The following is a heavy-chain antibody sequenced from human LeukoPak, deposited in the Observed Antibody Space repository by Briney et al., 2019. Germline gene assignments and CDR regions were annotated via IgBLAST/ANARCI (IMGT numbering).Heavy chain of an antibody. CDR2: ISYDGTNK. V-gene: IGHV3-30-3*01. D-gene: IGHD3-22*01. CDR3: ARAPMSYDSSGFGGAFDI. Sequence: GGSLRLSCAASGFTFSSYAMSWVRQAPGKGLEWVAVISYDGTNKYYADSVKGRFTISRDNSKNTMYLQMNSLRAEDTAMYYCARAPMSYDSSGFGGAFDIWGQGTMVTVSS. CDR1: GFTFSSYA. J-gene: IGHJ3*02.